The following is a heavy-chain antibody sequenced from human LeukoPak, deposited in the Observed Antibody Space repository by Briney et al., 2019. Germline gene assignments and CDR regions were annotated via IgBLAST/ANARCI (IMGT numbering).Heavy chain of an antibody. J-gene: IGHJ3*02. CDR3: ARDPQDAFDI. CDR1: GGSISSSSYY. V-gene: IGHV4-39*07. CDR2: IYYSGST. Sequence: SETLSLTCTVSGGSISSSSYYWGWIRQPPGKGLEWIGTIYYSGSTNYNPSLKSRVTMSVDTSKNQFSLKLNSVTAADTAMYYCARDPQDAFDIWGQGTMVTVSS.